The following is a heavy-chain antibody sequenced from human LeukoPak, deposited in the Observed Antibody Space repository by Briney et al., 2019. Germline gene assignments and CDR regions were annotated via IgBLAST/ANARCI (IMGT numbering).Heavy chain of an antibody. V-gene: IGHV4-39*01. CDR3: ASGVRYDSSGYYSPRVFFDY. Sequence: SETLSLTCTVSGGSISSSSYYWGWIRQPPGKGLEWIGSINYSGSTYYNPSLKSRVTISVDRSKNQFSLKLSSVTAADTAVYYCASGVRYDSSGYYSPRVFFDYWGQGTLVTVSS. CDR1: GGSISSSSYY. J-gene: IGHJ4*02. CDR2: INYSGST. D-gene: IGHD3-22*01.